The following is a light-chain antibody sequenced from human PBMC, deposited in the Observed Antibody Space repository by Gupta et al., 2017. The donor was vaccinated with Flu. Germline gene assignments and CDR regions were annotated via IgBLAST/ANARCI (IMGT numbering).Light chain of an antibody. Sequence: DIPLTQSPSTVSASVGDRVSITCRASQGIGSWLAWYQVKPGKAPKVLISAASSLESGVPSRGSGSGYETDFTLTIKSLQPEDVATYFGLQANRVPLTFGGGTKVEMK. CDR3: LQANRVPLT. J-gene: IGKJ4*01. CDR1: QGIGSW. CDR2: AAS. V-gene: IGKV1-12*01.